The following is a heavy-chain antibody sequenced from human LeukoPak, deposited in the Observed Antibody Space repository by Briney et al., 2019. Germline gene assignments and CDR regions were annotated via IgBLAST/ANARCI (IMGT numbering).Heavy chain of an antibody. V-gene: IGHV3-23*01. D-gene: IGHD4-23*01. CDR1: GCTFSTYA. Sequence: GGSLRLSCAASGCTFSTYAMSWVRQAPGKGLECVSALSGNGNTIYYADSVKGRFTISRDNSKNTLSLQMNSLRAEDTAVYYCAKALYGGHDYWGQGTLVTVSS. CDR3: AKALYGGHDY. CDR2: LSGNGNTI. J-gene: IGHJ4*02.